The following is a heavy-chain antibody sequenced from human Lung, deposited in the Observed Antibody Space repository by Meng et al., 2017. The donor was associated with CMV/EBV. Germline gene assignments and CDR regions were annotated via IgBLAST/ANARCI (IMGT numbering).Heavy chain of an antibody. V-gene: IGHV3-48*04. Sequence: SXAASGFTFSSYSMIWVRQAPGKGLEWVSYISSSSSTIYYADSVKGRFTISRDNAKNSLYLQMNSLRAEDTAVYYCARGSPHWSYRPDYYGIDVWXQGTTVTVSS. J-gene: IGHJ6*02. CDR2: ISSSSSTI. CDR1: GFTFSSYS. D-gene: IGHD1-7*01. CDR3: ARGSPHWSYRPDYYGIDV.